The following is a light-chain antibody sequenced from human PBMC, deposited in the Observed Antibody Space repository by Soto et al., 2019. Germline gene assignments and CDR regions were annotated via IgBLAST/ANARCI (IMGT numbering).Light chain of an antibody. CDR2: DAS. Sequence: GDRVTITCRASQSISSWLAWYQQKPGKVPMLLIYDASSLESGVPSRFSGSGSGTEFTITISSLQPDDFAPYYCQQYKSYPPWTFGQGTKVDIK. CDR3: QQYKSYPPWT. J-gene: IGKJ1*01. CDR1: QSISSW. V-gene: IGKV1-5*01.